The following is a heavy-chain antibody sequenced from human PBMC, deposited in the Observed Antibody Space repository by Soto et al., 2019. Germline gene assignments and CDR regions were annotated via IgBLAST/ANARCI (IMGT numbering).Heavy chain of an antibody. CDR2: ISNSGATI. CDR1: GFTFSDYY. V-gene: IGHV3-11*01. D-gene: IGHD3-10*01. Sequence: PGGSLRLSCAASGFTFSDYYMTWMRQAPGKGLEWVSYISNSGATIYYADSLKGRFTISRDNAKNSVYLQMNTLRVEDTAVYYCARAGRNGALWGQGTLVTVSS. J-gene: IGHJ4*02. CDR3: ARAGRNGAL.